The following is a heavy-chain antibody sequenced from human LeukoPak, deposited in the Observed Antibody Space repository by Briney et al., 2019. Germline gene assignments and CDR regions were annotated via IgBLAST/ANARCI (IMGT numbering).Heavy chain of an antibody. D-gene: IGHD3-16*02. V-gene: IGHV1-2*02. Sequence: ASVKVSCKASGYNFTDFYIHWVRQAPGQGLEWMGWINPNSGGTNYAQKFQGRVTMTRDTSISTAYMELSRLRSDDTAVYYCARDRVMITFGGVIVMDSFDIWGQGTMVTVSS. J-gene: IGHJ3*02. CDR2: INPNSGGT. CDR3: ARDRVMITFGGVIVMDSFDI. CDR1: GYNFTDFY.